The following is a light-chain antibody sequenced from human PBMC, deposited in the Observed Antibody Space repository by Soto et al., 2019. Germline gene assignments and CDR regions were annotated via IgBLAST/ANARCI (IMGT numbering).Light chain of an antibody. V-gene: IGKV3-20*01. CDR2: GAS. Sequence: EIVLTPSPATLSLSPGERATLSCRASQSVSNYLAWYQQKPGQAPRLLIYGASSRATGIPDRFSGSGSGTDFTLTISRLEPEDFAVYYCQQYGSSNRTFGQGTKVDIK. J-gene: IGKJ1*01. CDR3: QQYGSSNRT. CDR1: QSVSNY.